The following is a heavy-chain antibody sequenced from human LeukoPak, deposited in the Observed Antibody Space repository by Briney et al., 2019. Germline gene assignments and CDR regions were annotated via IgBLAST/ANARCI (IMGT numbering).Heavy chain of an antibody. CDR2: MSPNSGIT. D-gene: IGHD7-27*01. Sequence: GASVKVSCKASGYTFTSYDINWVRQATGQGLEWMGWMSPNSGITGYAQKFQGRVTMTRNTAISTAYMELSSLRSEDTAVYYCVRTPPNWGADYWGQGTLVTVSS. J-gene: IGHJ4*02. V-gene: IGHV1-8*01. CDR1: GYTFTSYD. CDR3: VRTPPNWGADY.